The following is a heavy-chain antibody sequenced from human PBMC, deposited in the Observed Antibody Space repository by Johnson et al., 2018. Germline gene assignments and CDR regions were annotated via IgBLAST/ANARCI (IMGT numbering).Heavy chain of an antibody. CDR2: IYYSGST. V-gene: IGHV4-59*01. CDR1: GASIHSSY. J-gene: IGHJ6*03. CDR3: APPQGRATSPSDRPLNHLSLKVRSGTAAATAVYYCATLQSYPHGLYMDI. D-gene: IGHD3-10*01. Sequence: QVQLQESGPGLVKPSETLSLTCTISGASIHSSYWTWIRQPPGRGLEYIGYIYYSGSTKYNPSLNSRATISGDTSMNPLPLKLRSLTAPDTAVYSCAPPQGRATSPSDRPLNHLSLKVRSGTAAATAVYYCATLQSYPHGLYMDIWGKGTTVTVSS.